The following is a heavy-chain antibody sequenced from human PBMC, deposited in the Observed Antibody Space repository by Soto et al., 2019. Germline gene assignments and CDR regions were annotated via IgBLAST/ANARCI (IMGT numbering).Heavy chain of an antibody. V-gene: IGHV3-48*02. Sequence: GGSLRLSCGASGFTFSRYWMNWVRQAPGKGLEWVSYISSTSSTIYFADSVKGRFTISRDNAKNSLYLQMNSLRDEDTAVYYCARESSSYNWFDPWGQGTLVTVSS. CDR3: ARESSSYNWFDP. CDR1: GFTFSRYW. D-gene: IGHD6-13*01. CDR2: ISSTSSTI. J-gene: IGHJ5*02.